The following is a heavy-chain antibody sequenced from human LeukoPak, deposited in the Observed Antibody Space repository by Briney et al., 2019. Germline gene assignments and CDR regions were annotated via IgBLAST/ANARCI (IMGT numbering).Heavy chain of an antibody. CDR2: IYDGGGT. CDR3: ARGYSSPM. D-gene: IGHD6-13*01. Sequence: GGSLRLSCAASGFTVGYNYMTWVRQAPGKGLEWVSAIYDGGGTYYADSVKGRFTMSRDNSKSTLYLQMNSLRADDTAVYYCARGYSSPMGGQGILVTFSS. CDR1: GFTVGYNY. J-gene: IGHJ4*02. V-gene: IGHV3-53*01.